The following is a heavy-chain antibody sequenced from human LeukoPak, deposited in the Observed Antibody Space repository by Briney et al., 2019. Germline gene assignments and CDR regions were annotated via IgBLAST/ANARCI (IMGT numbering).Heavy chain of an antibody. V-gene: IGHV3-30-3*01. J-gene: IGHJ4*02. Sequence: HPGRSLRLSCAASGFTFSSYAMHWVRQAPGKGLEWVAVISYDGSNKYYADSVKGRFTISRDNSKNTLYLQMNSLRAEDTAVYYCARDSLIAVAGTGHYFDYWGQGTLVTVSS. CDR2: ISYDGSNK. CDR3: ARDSLIAVAGTGHYFDY. CDR1: GFTFSSYA. D-gene: IGHD6-19*01.